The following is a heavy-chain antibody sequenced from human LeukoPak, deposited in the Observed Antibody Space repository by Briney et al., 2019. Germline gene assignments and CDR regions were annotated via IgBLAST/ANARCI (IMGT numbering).Heavy chain of an antibody. CDR2: INSDVSST. J-gene: IGHJ3*02. Sequence: GGSLRLSCAASGFTFSSYWMHWVRQAPGKGLVWVSRINSDVSSTSYADSVKGRFTISRDNAKNTLYLQMNSLRAEDTAVYYCARETPRGDAFDIWGQGTMVTVSS. CDR1: GFTFSSYW. CDR3: ARETPRGDAFDI. V-gene: IGHV3-74*01.